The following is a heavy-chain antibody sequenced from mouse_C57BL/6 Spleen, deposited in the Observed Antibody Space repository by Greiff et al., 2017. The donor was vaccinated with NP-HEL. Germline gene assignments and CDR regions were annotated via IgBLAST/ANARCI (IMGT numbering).Heavy chain of an antibody. J-gene: IGHJ3*01. CDR1: GFTFSDYG. CDR2: ISSGSSTI. Sequence: EVQVVESGGGLVKPGGSLKLSCAASGFTFSDYGMHWVRQAPEKGLEWVAYISSGSSTIYYADTVKGRFTISRDNAKTTLFLQMTSLRSEDTAMYYCARGDGYYALAYWGQGTLVTVSA. D-gene: IGHD2-3*01. CDR3: ARGDGYYALAY. V-gene: IGHV5-17*01.